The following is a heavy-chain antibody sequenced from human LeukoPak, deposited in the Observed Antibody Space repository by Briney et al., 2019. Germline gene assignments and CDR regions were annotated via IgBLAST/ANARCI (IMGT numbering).Heavy chain of an antibody. V-gene: IGHV3-30*02. CDR2: IRYDGSNK. CDR1: GFTFGSYG. D-gene: IGHD2-2*01. Sequence: GGSLRLSCAASGFTFGSYGMHWVRQAPGKGLEWVAFIRYDGSNKYYADSVKGRFTISRDNSKNTLYLQMNSLRAEDTAVYYCAKEARVVPAAKDYYYYMDVWGKGTTVTVSS. J-gene: IGHJ6*03. CDR3: AKEARVVPAAKDYYYYMDV.